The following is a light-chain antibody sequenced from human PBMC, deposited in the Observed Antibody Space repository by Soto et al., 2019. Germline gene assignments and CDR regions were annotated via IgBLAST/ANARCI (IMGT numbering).Light chain of an antibody. J-gene: IGKJ4*02. Sequence: AIQMTQSPSSLSASVGDRVTITCRASQGIRNDLGWYKQKPGKAPKLLIYAASSLQSGGPSRFSGSGSGTDFTLTISSLQPEDVATYFCLQDYSYPLTFGGGTKVEIK. CDR3: LQDYSYPLT. CDR2: AAS. V-gene: IGKV1-6*01. CDR1: QGIRND.